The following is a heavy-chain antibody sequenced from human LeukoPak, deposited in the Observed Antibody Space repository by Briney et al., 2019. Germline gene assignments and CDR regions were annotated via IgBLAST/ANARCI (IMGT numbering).Heavy chain of an antibody. V-gene: IGHV3-9*01. D-gene: IGHD1-26*01. J-gene: IGHJ4*02. CDR1: GFTFSSYA. Sequence: GGSLRLSCAASGFTFSSYAMTWVRQAPGKGLEWVSGISWDSGHIDYGDSVKGRFTISRDNANNSLYLQMDSLRPEDTALYYCAKDMRKWERERFECWGQGTLVTVSS. CDR3: AKDMRKWERERFEC. CDR2: ISWDSGHI.